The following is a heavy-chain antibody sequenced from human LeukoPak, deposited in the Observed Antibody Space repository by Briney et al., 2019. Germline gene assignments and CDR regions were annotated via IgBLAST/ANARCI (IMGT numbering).Heavy chain of an antibody. J-gene: IGHJ4*02. V-gene: IGHV4-59*01. Sequence: SETLSLTCTVSGGSISSYYWSWIRQPPGKGLEWIGYIYYSGSTNYNPSLKSRVTISVDTSKNQFSLKLSSVTAADTAVYYCARGGVSSSAQFFDYWGQGTLVTVSS. D-gene: IGHD6-13*01. CDR3: ARGGVSSSAQFFDY. CDR1: GGSISSYY. CDR2: IYYSGST.